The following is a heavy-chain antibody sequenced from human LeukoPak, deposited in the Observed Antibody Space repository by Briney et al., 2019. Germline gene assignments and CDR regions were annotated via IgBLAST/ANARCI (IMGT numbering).Heavy chain of an antibody. Sequence: PGGSLRLSCAASGFTFSSYSMNWVRQAPGKGLEWVSSISSSGSYIYYADSVKGRFTISRDNAKNSLYLQMNSLRAEDTAVYYCARFYSSGSDYWGQGTLVTVSS. CDR3: ARFYSSGSDY. CDR2: ISSSGSYI. CDR1: GFTFSSYS. J-gene: IGHJ4*02. V-gene: IGHV3-21*01. D-gene: IGHD6-19*01.